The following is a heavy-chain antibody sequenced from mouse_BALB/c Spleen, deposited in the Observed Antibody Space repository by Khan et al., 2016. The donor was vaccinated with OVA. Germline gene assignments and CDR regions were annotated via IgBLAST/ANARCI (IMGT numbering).Heavy chain of an antibody. CDR1: GDSITSGY. CDR2: IIYIGST. J-gene: IGHJ3*01. V-gene: IGHV3-8*02. CDR3: ARSTYRFAFVY. Sequence: EVQLQESGPSLVKPSQTLSLTCSVTGDSITSGYWCWIRKFPGNKLEYMGYIIYIGSTYYNPSLKSRISITRHTSKNQYSLQLNSVTTGDTATYYCARSTYRFAFVYWGQGTLVTVSA. D-gene: IGHD2-14*01.